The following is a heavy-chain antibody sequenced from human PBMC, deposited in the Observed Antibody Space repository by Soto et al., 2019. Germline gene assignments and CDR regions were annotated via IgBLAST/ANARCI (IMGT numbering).Heavy chain of an antibody. CDR1: GYTFTSYA. D-gene: IGHD1-20*01. Sequence: GASVKVSCKASGYTFTSYAIHWVRQAPGQRLEWMGWINAGNGNTKYSQKFQGRVTITRDTSASTAHMELSSLRSEDTAVYYCARGLYNPFDYWGQGTPVTVSS. V-gene: IGHV1-3*01. J-gene: IGHJ4*02. CDR2: INAGNGNT. CDR3: ARGLYNPFDY.